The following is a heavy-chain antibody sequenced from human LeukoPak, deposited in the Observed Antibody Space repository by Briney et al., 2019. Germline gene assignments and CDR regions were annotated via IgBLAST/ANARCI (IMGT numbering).Heavy chain of an antibody. J-gene: IGHJ4*02. V-gene: IGHV1-18*01. CDR2: ISAYSGNT. CDR1: GYTFTSYG. CDR3: ARDRVIAAAGTPIDY. D-gene: IGHD6-13*01. Sequence: ASVKVSCKASGYTFTSYGISWVRHAPGQGLEGMGWISAYSGNTNYAQKLQGRVTMTTDTSPSTAYMELRSLRSDDTAVYYCARDRVIAAAGTPIDYWGQGTLVTVSS.